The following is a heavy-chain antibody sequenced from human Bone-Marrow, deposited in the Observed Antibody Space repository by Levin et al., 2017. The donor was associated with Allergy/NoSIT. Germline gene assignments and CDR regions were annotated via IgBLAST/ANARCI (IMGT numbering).Heavy chain of an antibody. CDR3: ARDESIGTPTEYSSSRDYYYYGMDG. Sequence: SETLSLTCAISGDSVSSNSAAWNWIRQSPSRGLEWLGRTYYRSKWYNDYAISVKSRITINPDTSKNQFSLQLNSVTPEDTAVYYCARDESIGTPTEYSSSRDYYYYGMDGWGQGTTVTVSS. V-gene: IGHV6-1*01. CDR2: TYYRSKWYN. D-gene: IGHD6-6*01. J-gene: IGHJ6*02. CDR1: GDSVSSNSAA.